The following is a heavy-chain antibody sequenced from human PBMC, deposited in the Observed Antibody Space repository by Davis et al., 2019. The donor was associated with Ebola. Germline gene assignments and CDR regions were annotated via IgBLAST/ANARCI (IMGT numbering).Heavy chain of an antibody. CDR2: ISHSGST. CDR3: ARRCTVPATYIPTYYDYYMDV. D-gene: IGHD6-19*01. V-gene: IGHV4-34*01. J-gene: IGHJ6*03. CDR1: GGSFSGYY. Sequence: MPSETLSLTRAVYGGSFSGYYWNWIRQPPGKGLEWIGEISHSGSTDYNPSLKSRVTISVDTSKNQFSLKLSSVTAADTAVYYCARRCTVPATYIPTYYDYYMDVWGRGTTVTVSS.